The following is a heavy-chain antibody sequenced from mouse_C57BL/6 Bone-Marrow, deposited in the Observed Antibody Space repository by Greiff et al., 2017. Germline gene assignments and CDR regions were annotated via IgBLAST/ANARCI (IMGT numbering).Heavy chain of an antibody. Sequence: EVKLVESGGGLVQPKGSLKLSCAASGFSFNTYAMNWVRQAPGKGLEWVARIRSKSNNYATYYADSVKDRFTISRDDSESMLYLQMNNLKTEDTAMYYCVRQEELRYAMDYWGQGTSVTVSS. CDR2: IRSKSNNYAT. CDR1: GFSFNTYA. V-gene: IGHV10-1*01. D-gene: IGHD1-1*01. J-gene: IGHJ4*01. CDR3: VRQEELRYAMDY.